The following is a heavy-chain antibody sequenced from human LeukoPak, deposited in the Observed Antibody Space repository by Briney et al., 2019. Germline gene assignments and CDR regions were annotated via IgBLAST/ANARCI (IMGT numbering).Heavy chain of an antibody. CDR3: AFTRRGELLEWLLNFDY. CDR2: IIPIFGTA. Sequence: ASVEVSCKASGGTFSSYAISWVRQAPGQGLEWMGGIIPIFGTANYAQKFQGRVTITTDESTSTAYMELSSLRSEDTAVYYCAFTRRGELLEWLLNFDYWGQGTLVTVSS. CDR1: GGTFSSYA. D-gene: IGHD3-3*01. V-gene: IGHV1-69*05. J-gene: IGHJ4*02.